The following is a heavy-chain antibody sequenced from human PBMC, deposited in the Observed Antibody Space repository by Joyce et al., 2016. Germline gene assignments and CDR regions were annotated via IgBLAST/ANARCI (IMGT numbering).Heavy chain of an antibody. J-gene: IGHJ2*01. CDR1: GLSFDLHSF. V-gene: IGHV4-38-2*01. Sequence: QVQLQESGPGLVKPSETLSLTCGVSGLSFDLHSFWGWIRQPPGKGLEWIGNVYLHGITHDSPSLKSRVTISMDTSKTQFSLNLNSLTAADTAVYFCARRPYNVHTPLGSDWYFDLWGRGTLVTVPS. D-gene: IGHD5-18*01. CDR2: VYLHGIT. CDR3: ARRPYNVHTPLGSDWYFDL.